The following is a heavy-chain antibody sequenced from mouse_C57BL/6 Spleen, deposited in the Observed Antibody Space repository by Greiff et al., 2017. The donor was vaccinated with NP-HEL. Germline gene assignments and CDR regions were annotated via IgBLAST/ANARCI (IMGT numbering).Heavy chain of an antibody. Sequence: VQLQQSGPELVKPGASVKISCKASGYAFSSSWMNWVKQRPGKGLEWIGRIYPGDGDTNYNGKFKGKATLTADKSSSTAYMQLSSLTSEDSAVDFCARTTTVVDGAMDYWGQGTSVTVSS. D-gene: IGHD1-1*01. CDR2: IYPGDGDT. V-gene: IGHV1-82*01. CDR1: GYAFSSSW. CDR3: ARTTTVVDGAMDY. J-gene: IGHJ4*01.